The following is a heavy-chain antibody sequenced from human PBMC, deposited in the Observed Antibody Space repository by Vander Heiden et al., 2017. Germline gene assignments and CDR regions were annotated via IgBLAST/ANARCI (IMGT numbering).Heavy chain of an antibody. CDR1: GGSISSSSYY. Sequence: QLQLQESGPGLVKPSETLSLTCTVSGGSISSSSYYWGWIRQPPGKGLEWIGSIYYSGSTYYTTSLKRRVSISVDTSKNQFSRKLSSVTAADPAVYYCARLVCLISGGVPDAIRDYWGQGTLVTVSS. CDR3: ARLVCLISGGVPDAIRDY. CDR2: IYYSGST. J-gene: IGHJ4*02. V-gene: IGHV4-39*01. D-gene: IGHD3-3*01.